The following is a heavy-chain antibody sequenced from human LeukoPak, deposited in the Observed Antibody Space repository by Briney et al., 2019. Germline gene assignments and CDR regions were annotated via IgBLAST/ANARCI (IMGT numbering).Heavy chain of an antibody. CDR3: ARPAYYGDYWYFDL. J-gene: IGHJ2*01. CDR2: IYYSGST. V-gene: IGHV4-59*08. CDR1: GGSISSYY. Sequence: SQTLSLTCTVSGGSISSYYWSWIRQPPGKGLEWIGYIYYSGSTNYNPSLKSRVTISVDTSKNQFSLKLSSVTAADTAVYYCARPAYYGDYWYFDLWGRGTLVTVSS. D-gene: IGHD4-17*01.